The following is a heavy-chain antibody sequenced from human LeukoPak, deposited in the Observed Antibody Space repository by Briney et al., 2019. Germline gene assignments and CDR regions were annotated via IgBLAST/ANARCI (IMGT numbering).Heavy chain of an antibody. CDR2: ISSSSTYT. J-gene: IGHJ4*02. V-gene: IGHV3-11*06. CDR1: GFTFSDYY. Sequence: GGPLRLSCAACGFTFSDYYMSWIRQAPGKGVEWVSYISSSSTYTNYVDSVKGRFTISRDNAKNSLYLQMNSLRAEDTAVYYCARWQWLERLGNDYWVQGTLVTVS. CDR3: ARWQWLERLGNDY. D-gene: IGHD6-19*01.